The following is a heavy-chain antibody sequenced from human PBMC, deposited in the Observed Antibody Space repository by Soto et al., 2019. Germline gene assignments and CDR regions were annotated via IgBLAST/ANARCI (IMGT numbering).Heavy chain of an antibody. CDR3: VRGLNWNDNY. V-gene: IGHV3-15*01. CDR1: GFTINDAW. J-gene: IGHJ4*02. D-gene: IGHD1-1*01. CDR2: IQSKADGGTT. Sequence: EVQLVESGGGLVKPGGSLRLSCAASGFTINDAWMTWVRQAPGKGLEWVGRIQSKADGGTTHYAAPVRGRFTVSTDDSKTTLYLEMTSLKTDDTAVYYCVRGLNWNDNYWGQGTLVTVSS.